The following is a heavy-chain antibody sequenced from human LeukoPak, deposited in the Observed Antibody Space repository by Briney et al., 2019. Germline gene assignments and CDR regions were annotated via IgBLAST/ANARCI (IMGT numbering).Heavy chain of an antibody. CDR3: ARRAVTFPYFAY. CDR2: INHSGST. Sequence: PSETLSLTCAVYGGSFSGYYWSWIRQPPGKGLEWIGEINHSGSTNYNPSLKSRVTISVDTSKNQFSLKLSSVTAADTAVYYCARRAVTFPYFAYWGQGTLVTVSS. V-gene: IGHV4-34*01. CDR1: GGSFSGYY. J-gene: IGHJ4*02. D-gene: IGHD4-17*01.